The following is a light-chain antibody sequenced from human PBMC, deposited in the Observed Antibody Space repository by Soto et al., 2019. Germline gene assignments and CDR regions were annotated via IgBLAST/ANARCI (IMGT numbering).Light chain of an antibody. CDR2: DNN. CDR1: SSNIGNNY. CDR3: GTWDSSLSAGVV. Sequence: QSVLTQPPSVSAAPGQRVTISCSGSSSNIGNNYVSWYRHLPGTAPRLLIYDNNKRPSGIPDRFSGSKSGTSATLGITGLQTGDEADYYCGTWDSSLSAGVVFGGGTKLTVL. J-gene: IGLJ2*01. V-gene: IGLV1-51*01.